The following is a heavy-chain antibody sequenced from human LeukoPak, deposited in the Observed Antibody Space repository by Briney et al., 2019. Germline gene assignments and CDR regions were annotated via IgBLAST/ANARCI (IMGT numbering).Heavy chain of an antibody. CDR3: ARATLYYGDYDRWYFDL. Sequence: SETLSLTCTVSGGSISSYYWSWIRQPAGKGLEWIGRIYTSGSTNYNPSLKSRVTMSVDTSKNQFSLKLSSVTAADTAVYYCARATLYYGDYDRWYFDLWGRGTLVTVSS. D-gene: IGHD4-17*01. CDR1: GGSISSYY. J-gene: IGHJ2*01. V-gene: IGHV4-4*07. CDR2: IYTSGST.